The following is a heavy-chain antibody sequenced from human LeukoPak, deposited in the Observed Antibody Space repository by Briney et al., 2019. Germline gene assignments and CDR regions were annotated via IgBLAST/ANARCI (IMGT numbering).Heavy chain of an antibody. CDR2: ISFISSTI. Sequence: GGSLRLSCAASGFNFSTYSMNWVRQAPGKGLEWVSYISFISSTIYYADSVKGRFTISRDNAKNSLYLQMNSLRAEDTAVYYCAELGITMIGGVWGKGTTVTISS. CDR3: AELGITMIGGV. D-gene: IGHD3-10*02. V-gene: IGHV3-48*01. J-gene: IGHJ6*04. CDR1: GFNFSTYS.